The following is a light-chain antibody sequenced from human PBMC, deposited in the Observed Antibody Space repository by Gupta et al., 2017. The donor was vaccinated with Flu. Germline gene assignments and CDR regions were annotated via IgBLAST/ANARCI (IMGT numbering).Light chain of an antibody. V-gene: IGLV2-14*01. CDR2: EGY. J-gene: IGLJ2*01. CDR1: SSDVGGYNY. Sequence: QSALTQPASVSGSPGQSITISCTGTSSDVGGYNYVSWYQQHPGTVPKLIIYEGYNRPSGVSSRFSGSKSGNTASLAISGLQAEDEADYYCSSVTSSNTLVFGGGTKVTVL. CDR3: SSVTSSNTLV.